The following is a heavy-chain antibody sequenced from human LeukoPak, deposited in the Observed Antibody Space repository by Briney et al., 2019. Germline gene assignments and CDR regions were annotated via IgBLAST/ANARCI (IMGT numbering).Heavy chain of an antibody. J-gene: IGHJ5*02. CDR3: ARDGGHDFWSGFYNWFDP. Sequence: GGSLRLSCAASGFTFSSYWMHWVRQAPGRGLVWVSRINTDETTTNSADSVEGRFTISRDNAKNTLYLQMNSLRAEDTAVYYCARDGGHDFWSGFYNWFDPWGQGTLVTVSS. V-gene: IGHV3-74*01. D-gene: IGHD3-3*01. CDR2: INTDETTT. CDR1: GFTFSSYW.